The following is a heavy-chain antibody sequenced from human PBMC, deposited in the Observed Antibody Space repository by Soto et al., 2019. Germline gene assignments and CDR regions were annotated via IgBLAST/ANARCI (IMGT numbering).Heavy chain of an antibody. V-gene: IGHV3-23*01. CDR1: GFTFSSYA. J-gene: IGHJ6*02. Sequence: GWSLRLSCAASGFTFSSYAMSWVRQAPGKGLEWVSAISGSGGSTYYADSVKGRFTISRDNSKNTLYLQMNSLRAEDTAVYYCAKGGSGSYYSPLHYYYYGMDVWGQGTTVTVSS. D-gene: IGHD3-10*01. CDR3: AKGGSGSYYSPLHYYYYGMDV. CDR2: ISGSGGST.